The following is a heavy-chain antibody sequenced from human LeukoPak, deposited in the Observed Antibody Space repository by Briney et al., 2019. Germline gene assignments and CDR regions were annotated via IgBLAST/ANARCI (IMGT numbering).Heavy chain of an antibody. CDR1: GYTFTSYG. V-gene: IGHV1-18*01. D-gene: IGHD6-19*01. J-gene: IGHJ4*02. CDR3: ARDLAGTDGFDY. CDR2: ISAYNGNT. Sequence: ASVKVSCKASGYTFTSYGISWVRQAPGQGLEWMGWISAYNGNTNYAQKLQGRVTMTTDTSTSTAYMELSSLRSEDTAVYYCARDLAGTDGFDYWGQGTLVTVSS.